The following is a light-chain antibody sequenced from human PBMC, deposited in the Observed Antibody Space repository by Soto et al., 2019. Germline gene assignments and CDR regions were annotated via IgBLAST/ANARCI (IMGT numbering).Light chain of an antibody. CDR3: MPYRSGDTLV. J-gene: IGLJ1*01. CDR2: EVN. CDR1: SSDIGGHDF. V-gene: IGLV2-14*01. Sequence: QSALTQPASVSGSPGQSITISCTGTSSDIGGHDFLSWYQQHPGKAPKLIICEVNNRPSGVSNRFSASKSGNTASLTISGLQTEDEADYYCMPYRSGDTLVFGTGTKLTVL.